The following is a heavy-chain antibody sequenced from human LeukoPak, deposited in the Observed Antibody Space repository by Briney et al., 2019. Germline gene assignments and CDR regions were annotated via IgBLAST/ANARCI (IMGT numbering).Heavy chain of an antibody. D-gene: IGHD3-10*01. CDR1: GFTFSSYA. CDR2: ISGSGGST. V-gene: IGHV3-23*01. CDR3: AKDTGLLWFGEFPTDYFDY. Sequence: PGGSLRLSCAASGFTFSSYAMSWVRQAPGKGLEWVSAISGSGGSTYYADSVKGRFTISRDNSKNTLYLQMNSLRAEDTAVYYCAKDTGLLWFGEFPTDYFDYWGQGTPVTVSS. J-gene: IGHJ4*02.